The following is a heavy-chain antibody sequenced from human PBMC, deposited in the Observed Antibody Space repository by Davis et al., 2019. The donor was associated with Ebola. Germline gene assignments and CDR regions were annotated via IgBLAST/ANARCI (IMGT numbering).Heavy chain of an antibody. J-gene: IGHJ4*02. Sequence: GGSLRLSCAASGFTFSSYSMNWVRQAPGKGLEWVSSISSSSSYIYYADSVKGRFTISRDNAKNSLYLQMNSLRAEDTAVYYCARDQPFGVVISFTFDYWGQGTLVTVSS. V-gene: IGHV3-21*01. D-gene: IGHD3-3*01. CDR1: GFTFSSYS. CDR2: ISSSSSYI. CDR3: ARDQPFGVVISFTFDY.